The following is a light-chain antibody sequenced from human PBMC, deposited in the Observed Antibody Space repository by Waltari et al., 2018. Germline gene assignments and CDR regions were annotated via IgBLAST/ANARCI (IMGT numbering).Light chain of an antibody. J-gene: IGKJ1*01. V-gene: IGKV1-5*03. CDR2: KAS. CDR3: QQYNSYWT. Sequence: DIQMTQSPSTLSASVGDRVTITCRASQSISSWLAWYQQKPGKAPKVLIYKASSLESGVPSRFSGSGSGTEFTLTISSLQPDDFATYYCQQYNSYWTFGQGTKVETK. CDR1: QSISSW.